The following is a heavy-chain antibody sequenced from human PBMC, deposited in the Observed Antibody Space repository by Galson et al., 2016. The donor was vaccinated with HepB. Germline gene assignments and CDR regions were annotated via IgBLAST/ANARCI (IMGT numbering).Heavy chain of an antibody. CDR2: IHSSGST. Sequence: SLRLSCAASGFTFSSYALNWVRQAPGKGLEWVSVIHSSGSTYYADSVKGRFTFSRDNSENTLYLQMNSLRAEDTAVYYCARAWGNYGMDVWGQGTTVTVSS. J-gene: IGHJ6*02. V-gene: IGHV3-53*01. D-gene: IGHD7-27*01. CDR1: GFTFSSYA. CDR3: ARAWGNYGMDV.